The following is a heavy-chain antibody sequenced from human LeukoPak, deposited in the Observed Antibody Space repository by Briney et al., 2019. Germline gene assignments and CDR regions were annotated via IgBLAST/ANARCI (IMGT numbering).Heavy chain of an antibody. J-gene: IGHJ4*02. CDR1: GGSFSSYY. V-gene: IGHV4-59*08. Sequence: SETLSHTCTVSGGSFSSYYWSWIRQPPGKGLDWIGYISYSGTSYYNPSLKSRVTISVDTSQNQFSLKLSSVTAADTAVYYCARHVRYSSGPYYFDFWGQGILVTVPS. D-gene: IGHD6-19*01. CDR3: ARHVRYSSGPYYFDF. CDR2: ISYSGTS.